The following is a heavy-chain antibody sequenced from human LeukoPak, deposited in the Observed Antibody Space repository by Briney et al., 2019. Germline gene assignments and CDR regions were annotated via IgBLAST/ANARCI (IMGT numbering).Heavy chain of an antibody. CDR3: ARAPTPYFTYYMDV. Sequence: PGGSLRLSCAASGFSFSGFGMNWVRQAPGKGLEWISYIGSSGSAGGNIYYAVSVKGRFTVSRDNAKDSLFLQMNSLQDAGTAVYYCARAPTPYFTYYMDVWGKGTTVTVSS. CDR1: GFSFSGFG. V-gene: IGHV3-48*02. D-gene: IGHD2-21*01. CDR2: IGSSGSAGGNI. J-gene: IGHJ6*03.